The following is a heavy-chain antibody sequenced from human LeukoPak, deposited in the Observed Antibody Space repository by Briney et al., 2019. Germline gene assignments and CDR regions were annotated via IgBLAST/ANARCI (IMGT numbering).Heavy chain of an antibody. CDR2: ISYDGSNK. Sequence: GGSLRLSCAASGFTFGSYGMHWVRQAPGKGLEWVAVISYDGSNKYYADSVKGRFTISRDNSKNTLYLQMNSLRAEDTAVYYCAKAGYSGHHFDYWGQGTLVTVSS. V-gene: IGHV3-30*18. D-gene: IGHD5-12*01. CDR1: GFTFGSYG. CDR3: AKAGYSGHHFDY. J-gene: IGHJ4*02.